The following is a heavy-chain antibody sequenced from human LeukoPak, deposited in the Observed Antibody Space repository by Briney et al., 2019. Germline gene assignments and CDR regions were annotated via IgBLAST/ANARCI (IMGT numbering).Heavy chain of an antibody. Sequence: SETLSLTCAVSGASVGSNYWSWIRQSAGERLEWIGRISFSDGTNYSPSLKSRVSMSLDASKNQFSLKLTSVTAADTAVYYCARIRRHNYDWYADDSWGQGALVTVSS. V-gene: IGHV4-4*07. CDR2: ISFSDGT. J-gene: IGHJ4*02. D-gene: IGHD3-9*01. CDR3: ARIRRHNYDWYADDS. CDR1: GASVGSNY.